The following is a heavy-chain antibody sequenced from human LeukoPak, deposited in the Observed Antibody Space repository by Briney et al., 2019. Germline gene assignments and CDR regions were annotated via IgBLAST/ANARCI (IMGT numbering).Heavy chain of an antibody. CDR2: ISSNGGST. J-gene: IGHJ3*02. CDR3: ARDSMTVSVGASDI. Sequence: GGSLRFSCAASGFTFSHYDMHWGRQAPGKGLEYVSAISSNGGSTYYANSVKGRFTISRDNSKNTLYLQMGSLRAEDMGVYYWARDSMTVSVGASDIWGEGTTVIVSS. CDR1: GFTFSHYD. V-gene: IGHV3-64*01. D-gene: IGHD2-21*02.